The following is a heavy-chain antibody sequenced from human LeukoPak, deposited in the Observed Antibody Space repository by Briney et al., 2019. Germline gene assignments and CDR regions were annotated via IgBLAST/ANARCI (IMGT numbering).Heavy chain of an antibody. Sequence: SETLSLTCTVSGGSISNYYWSWIRQPPGQGLEWIGYIFHSGTTNYNPSLKSRVTISVDTSKNQFSLKLSSVTAADTAVYYCARARGWSGISTGYFDLWGRGTLVTVSS. CDR1: GGSISNYY. J-gene: IGHJ2*01. CDR2: IFHSGTT. CDR3: ARARGWSGISTGYFDL. D-gene: IGHD3-10*01. V-gene: IGHV4-59*12.